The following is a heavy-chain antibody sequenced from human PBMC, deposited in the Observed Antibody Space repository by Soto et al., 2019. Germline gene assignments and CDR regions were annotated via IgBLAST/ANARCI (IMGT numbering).Heavy chain of an antibody. CDR2: IYYSGST. V-gene: IGHV4-30-4*01. Sequence: QVQLQESGPGLVKPSQTLSLTCTVSGGSISSGDYYWSWIRQPPGKGLEWIGYIYYSGSTYYNPSLKSRVTISVDTSKNQFSLKLSSVTAADTAVYYCARARQPYYYHYYGMDVWGQGTTVTVSS. CDR3: ARARQPYYYHYYGMDV. J-gene: IGHJ6*02. D-gene: IGHD6-13*01. CDR1: GGSISSGDYY.